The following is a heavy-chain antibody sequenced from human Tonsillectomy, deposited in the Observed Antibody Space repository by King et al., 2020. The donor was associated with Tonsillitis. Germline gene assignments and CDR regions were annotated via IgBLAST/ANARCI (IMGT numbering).Heavy chain of an antibody. J-gene: IGHJ4*02. Sequence: VQLVESGGGVVQPGRSLRLSCSASGFTFSKYGMHWVRQAPGKGLEWVAVISFDGNKKYFTDSVKGRFTISRDNSMNTVYLQMNSLRPEDTAVYYCAKFDDTSSGGNYFDYWGQGTLVTVSA. CDR1: GFTFSKYG. V-gene: IGHV3-30*18. CDR2: ISFDGNKK. D-gene: IGHD3-10*01. CDR3: AKFDDTSSGGNYFDY.